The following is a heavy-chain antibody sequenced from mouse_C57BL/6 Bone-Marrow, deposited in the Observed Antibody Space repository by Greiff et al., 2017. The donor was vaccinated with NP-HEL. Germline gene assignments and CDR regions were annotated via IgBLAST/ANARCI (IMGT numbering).Heavy chain of an antibody. CDR1: GYSITSGYY. V-gene: IGHV3-6*01. CDR2: IRYDGSN. D-gene: IGHD2-2*01. J-gene: IGHJ3*01. CDR3: ARAQGYDFAY. Sequence: VQLKESGPGLVKPSQSLSLTCSVTGYSITSGYYWNWIRQFPGNKLEWMAYIRYDGSNNYNPSLKNRISITRDTSKNQFFLKLNSVTTEDTATYYCARAQGYDFAYWGQGTLVTVSA.